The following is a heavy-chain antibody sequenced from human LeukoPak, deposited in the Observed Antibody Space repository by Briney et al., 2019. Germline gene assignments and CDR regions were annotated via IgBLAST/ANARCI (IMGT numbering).Heavy chain of an antibody. CDR2: IYPADSDT. J-gene: IGHJ5*02. CDR3: ARRERYSSSWYVKESWFDP. D-gene: IGHD6-13*01. V-gene: IGHV5-51*01. CDR1: GYTFASHW. Sequence: GESLKISCKGSGYTFASHWIGWVRQMPGKGLEWMGIIYPADSDTRYSPSFQGQVTMSVDKSISTAYLQWSSLKASDTAMYYCARRERYSSSWYVKESWFDPWGQGTLVTVSS.